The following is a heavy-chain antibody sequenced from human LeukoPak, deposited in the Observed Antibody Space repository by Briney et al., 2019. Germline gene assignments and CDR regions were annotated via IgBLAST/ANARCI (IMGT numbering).Heavy chain of an antibody. V-gene: IGHV3-21*01. CDR1: GFTFSSYS. D-gene: IGHD1-26*01. J-gene: IGHJ4*02. CDR2: ISSSSSYI. CDR3: ARDEWELLAYFDY. Sequence: PGGSLRLSCAASGFTFSSYSMNWVRQAPGKGLEWVSSISSSSSYIYYADSVKGRFTISRDNAKNSLYLQMNSLRAEDTAVYYCARDEWELLAYFDYWGQGTLVTVSS.